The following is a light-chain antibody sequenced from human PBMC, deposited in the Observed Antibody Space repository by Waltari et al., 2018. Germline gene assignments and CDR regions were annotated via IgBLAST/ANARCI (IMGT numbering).Light chain of an antibody. CDR2: DVT. Sequence: QSALTQPASVSGFPGQSITISCTGSNRDIGGYNFVAWHQQHPGKAPKLMIYDVTNRPSGVSNRFSGSKSGNTASLTISGLQAEDEADYYYSSYANSNTLLFGGGTKLAVL. J-gene: IGLJ2*01. CDR1: NRDIGGYNF. V-gene: IGLV2-14*03. CDR3: SSYANSNTLL.